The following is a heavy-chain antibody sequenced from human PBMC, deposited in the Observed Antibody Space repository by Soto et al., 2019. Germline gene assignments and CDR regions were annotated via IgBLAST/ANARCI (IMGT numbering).Heavy chain of an antibody. CDR2: VYHSGST. CDR1: GYSINSGYY. D-gene: IGHD1-26*01. Sequence: PSETLSLTCAVSGYSINSGYYWGWIRQPPGKGLEWIGGVYHSGSTYSNPSLTSRVTISVDTSKNQFSLKLTSVTAADTAVYYCARDFRRSASYEHAFDIWGQGTMVTVSS. V-gene: IGHV4-38-2*02. J-gene: IGHJ3*02. CDR3: ARDFRRSASYEHAFDI.